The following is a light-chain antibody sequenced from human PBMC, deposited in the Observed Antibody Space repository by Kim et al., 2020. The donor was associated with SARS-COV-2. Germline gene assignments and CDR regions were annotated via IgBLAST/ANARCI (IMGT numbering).Light chain of an antibody. Sequence: DIQMTQSPSSLSASVGDRVTITCQARQDITNYLNWYQQKPGKAPKLLIYDASNLETGVPSRFSGSGFGTDFTLTISSLQPEDIATYYCQQFDNLPLTFGGGTKVDIK. CDR3: QQFDNLPLT. CDR2: DAS. V-gene: IGKV1-33*01. J-gene: IGKJ4*01. CDR1: QDITNY.